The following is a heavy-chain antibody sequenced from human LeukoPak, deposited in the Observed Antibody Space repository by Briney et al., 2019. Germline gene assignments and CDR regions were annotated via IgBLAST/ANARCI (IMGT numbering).Heavy chain of an antibody. Sequence: SETLSLTCTVSGGSLSSGSYYWSWIRQPAGKGLEWLGCIYTSGSTTYHPSFKSRVTISVDTSKNQFSLKLSSVTAADTAVYYCARVTPLGRFGEYDRDFDYWGQGTLVTVSS. V-gene: IGHV4-61*02. CDR1: GGSLSSGSYY. CDR2: IYTSGST. CDR3: ARVTPLGRFGEYDRDFDY. J-gene: IGHJ4*02. D-gene: IGHD3-10*01.